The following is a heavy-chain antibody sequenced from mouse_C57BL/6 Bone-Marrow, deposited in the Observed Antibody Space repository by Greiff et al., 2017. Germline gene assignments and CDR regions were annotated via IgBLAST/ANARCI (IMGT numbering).Heavy chain of an antibody. CDR1: GYTFTSYW. D-gene: IGHD4-1*01. J-gene: IGHJ4*01. Sequence: QVQLQQPGAELVMPGASVKLSCKASGYTFTSYWMHWVKQRPGQGLEWIGEIDPSDSYTNYNQKFKGKSTLTVDKSSSTAYMQLSSLTSEDSAVYYCASPRWDGAMDYWGQGTSVTVSS. CDR2: IDPSDSYT. CDR3: ASPRWDGAMDY. V-gene: IGHV1-69*01.